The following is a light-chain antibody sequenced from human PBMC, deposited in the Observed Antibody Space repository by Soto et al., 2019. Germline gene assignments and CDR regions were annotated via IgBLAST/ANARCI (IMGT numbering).Light chain of an antibody. Sequence: DIQMTQSPSTLSASIGDRVTITCRASQSISKWLAWHQQKPGKAPKLLIYDASSLESGVPSRFSGSGSGTEFTLTISSLQPDDFATYYCQQYHSYSPWTFGQGTKVDIK. CDR2: DAS. CDR3: QQYHSYSPWT. J-gene: IGKJ1*01. V-gene: IGKV1-5*01. CDR1: QSISKW.